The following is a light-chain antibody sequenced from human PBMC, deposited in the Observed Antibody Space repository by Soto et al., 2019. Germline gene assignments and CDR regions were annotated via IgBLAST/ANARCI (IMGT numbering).Light chain of an antibody. CDR2: DVT. J-gene: IGLJ3*02. CDR1: SNDVGGYNY. CDR3: PPYKSVSPVV. Sequence: QSALTQPASVSGSPGQSITISCTGTSNDVGGYNYVSWYQQHPGKAPKLLIYDVTTRPSGVSSRFSGSKSGNTASLTISGPQIGEGVKYYSPPYKSVSPVVFGGGT. V-gene: IGLV2-14*01.